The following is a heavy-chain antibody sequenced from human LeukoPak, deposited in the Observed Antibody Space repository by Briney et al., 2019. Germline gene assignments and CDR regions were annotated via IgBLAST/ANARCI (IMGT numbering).Heavy chain of an antibody. J-gene: IGHJ4*02. V-gene: IGHV4-39*01. CDR3: ARYVVYGSGKYYFDY. CDR2: INYSGST. Sequence: SETLSLTCTVSGGSVSSTTYYWSWIRQPPGKGLEWIASINYSGSTYYNPSLKSRVTISVDTSENQFSLKLSSVTAADTAAYYCARYVVYGSGKYYFDYWGQGTLVTVSS. D-gene: IGHD3-10*01. CDR1: GGSVSSTTYY.